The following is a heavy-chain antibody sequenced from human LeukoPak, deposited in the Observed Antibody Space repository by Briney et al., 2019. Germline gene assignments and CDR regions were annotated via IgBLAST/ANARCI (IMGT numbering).Heavy chain of an antibody. Sequence: SETLSLTCTVSGGSISSSSYYWGWIRQPPGKGLEWIGSIYYSGSTYYNPSLKGRVTISVDTSKNQFSLKLSSVTAADTAVYYCARGTVVVPAAILEDWGQGTLVTVSS. CDR2: IYYSGST. V-gene: IGHV4-39*07. D-gene: IGHD2-2*02. CDR3: ARGTVVVPAAILED. J-gene: IGHJ4*02. CDR1: GGSISSSSYY.